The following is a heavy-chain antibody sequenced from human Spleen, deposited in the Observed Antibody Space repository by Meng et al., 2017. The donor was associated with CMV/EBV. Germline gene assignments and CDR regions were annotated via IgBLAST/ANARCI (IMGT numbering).Heavy chain of an antibody. CDR2: IKRDGSEK. D-gene: IGHD3-9*01. CDR3: ARDSPHYDVSTGFYYGLDV. Sequence: GESLKISCAASGFTLSVYWMSWVRQAPGKGLEWVANIKRDGSEKYYVDSVKGRFTISRDNAKNSLYLQMNSLRAEDTAVYYCARDSPHYDVSTGFYYGLDVWGQGTTVTVSS. V-gene: IGHV3-7*01. CDR1: GFTLSVYW. J-gene: IGHJ6*02.